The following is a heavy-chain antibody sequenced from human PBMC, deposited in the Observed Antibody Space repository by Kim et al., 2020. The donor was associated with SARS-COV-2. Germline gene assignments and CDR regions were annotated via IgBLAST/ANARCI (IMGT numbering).Heavy chain of an antibody. CDR1: GFTFSSYW. CDR2: IEEEGSEK. CDR3: ARDTGANA. Sequence: GGSLRLSCAASGFTFSSYWMSWVRQVPGKGLEWVANIEEEGSEKYYVDSVKGRFTISRDNAKNSLYLQMNSLRAEDTAVYYCARDTGANAWGQGTLVTVSS. D-gene: IGHD1-1*01. J-gene: IGHJ5*02. V-gene: IGHV3-7*01.